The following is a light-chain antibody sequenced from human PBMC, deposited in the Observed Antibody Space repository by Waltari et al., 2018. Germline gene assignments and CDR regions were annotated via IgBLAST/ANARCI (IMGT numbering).Light chain of an antibody. Sequence: QSALTQPASVSGSPGQSITISCTGTSSHIGTYNYASWYQQHPGRAPKLLIYDANKRPPGVSVRFSGSKSGNTASLTISGLQAEDEADYYCSSYTRVSASVIFGGGTKLTVL. V-gene: IGLV2-14*01. J-gene: IGLJ2*01. CDR2: DAN. CDR1: SSHIGTYNY. CDR3: SSYTRVSASVI.